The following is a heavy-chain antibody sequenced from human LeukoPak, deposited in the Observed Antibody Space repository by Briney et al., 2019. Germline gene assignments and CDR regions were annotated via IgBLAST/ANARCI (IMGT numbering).Heavy chain of an antibody. D-gene: IGHD1-1*01. J-gene: IGHJ3*02. Sequence: PGGSLRLSCAASGFTFSSYAMSWVRQAPGKGLEWVSAISGGGGATFYADSVKGQFTISRDNSKNTLYLQMNGLRAEDTAVYYCAKDRRGNAPRGAFDIWGQGTMVTVSS. CDR2: ISGGGGAT. CDR1: GFTFSSYA. V-gene: IGHV3-23*01. CDR3: AKDRRGNAPRGAFDI.